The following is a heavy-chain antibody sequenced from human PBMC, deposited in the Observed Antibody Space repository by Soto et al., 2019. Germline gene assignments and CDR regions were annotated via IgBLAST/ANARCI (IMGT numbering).Heavy chain of an antibody. V-gene: IGHV3-21*01. CDR3: ARVETGSATYYFDY. CDR1: GFTFSSYT. D-gene: IGHD2-15*01. Sequence: EVQLVESGGGLVKPGGSLRLSCAASGFTFSSYTMNWVRQAPGKGLEWVSSISSSSSYIYYADSVKGRFTISRDNAKNSLYLQMNSLRAEDTAVYDCARVETGSATYYFDYWGQGTLVTVSS. J-gene: IGHJ4*02. CDR2: ISSSSSYI.